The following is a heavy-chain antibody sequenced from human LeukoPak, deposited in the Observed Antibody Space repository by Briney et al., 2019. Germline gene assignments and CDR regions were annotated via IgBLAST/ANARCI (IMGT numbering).Heavy chain of an antibody. J-gene: IGHJ3*02. V-gene: IGHV5-51*01. D-gene: IGHD6-19*01. CDR2: IYPGDSDT. CDR1: GYSFTSYW. CDR3: ARIAVAGTGGLDAFDI. Sequence: GESLKISCKGSGYSFTSYWIGWVRQMPGKGLEWMGIIYPGDSDTRYSPSFQGQVTISADKSISTAYLQWSSLKASDTAMYYCARIAVAGTGGLDAFDIWGQGTMVTVSS.